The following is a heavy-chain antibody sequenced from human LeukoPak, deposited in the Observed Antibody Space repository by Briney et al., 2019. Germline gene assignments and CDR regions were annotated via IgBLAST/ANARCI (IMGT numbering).Heavy chain of an antibody. J-gene: IGHJ3*02. CDR1: GYTFTSYG. CDR3: ARDLSSGYNSIDAFDI. V-gene: IGHV1-18*01. D-gene: IGHD3-22*01. CDR2: ISAYNGNT. Sequence: GASVKVSCKASGYTFTSYGISWVRQAPGQGLEWMGWISAYNGNTNYAQKPQGRVTMTTDTSTSTAYMELRSLRSDDTAVYYCARDLSSGYNSIDAFDIWGQGTMVTVSS.